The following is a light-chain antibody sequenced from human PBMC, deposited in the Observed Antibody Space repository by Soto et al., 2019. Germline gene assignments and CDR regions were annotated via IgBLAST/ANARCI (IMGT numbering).Light chain of an antibody. Sequence: QSVLTQPASVSGSPGQSITISCTGTSSDVGAYNYVSWYQQHPGKAPRLMIYDVSTRPSGVSDRFSGSKSGNTASLTISGLQAEDDADYYCNSYTITSRVFGTGTKVTVL. CDR1: SSDVGAYNY. CDR3: NSYTITSRV. CDR2: DVS. J-gene: IGLJ1*01. V-gene: IGLV2-14*01.